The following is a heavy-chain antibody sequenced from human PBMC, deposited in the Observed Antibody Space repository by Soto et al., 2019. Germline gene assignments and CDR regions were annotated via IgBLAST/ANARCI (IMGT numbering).Heavy chain of an antibody. CDR2: ISYDGSNK. J-gene: IGHJ4*02. CDR3: ASVVVVAATGLDY. V-gene: IGHV3-30*03. CDR1: GFTFSSYG. Sequence: PGGSLRLSCAASGFTFSSYGMHWVRQAPGKGLEWVAVISYDGSNKYYADSVKGRFTISRDNSKNTLYLQMNSLRAEDTAVYYCASVVVVAATGLDYWGQGTLVTVSS. D-gene: IGHD2-15*01.